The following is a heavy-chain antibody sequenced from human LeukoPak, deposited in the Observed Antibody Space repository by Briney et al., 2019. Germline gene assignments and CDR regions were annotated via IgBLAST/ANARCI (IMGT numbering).Heavy chain of an antibody. Sequence: GGSLRLSCAASGFTFSSYSINWVRQAPGKGLEWVSSISSGSGYIYYADSVKGRFSISRDDAKSSLYLQMNSLRADDTAVYYCARDGWPGSSYYRPFDYWGQGTLVTVSS. CDR2: ISSGSGYI. V-gene: IGHV3-21*01. CDR3: ARDGWPGSSYYRPFDY. J-gene: IGHJ4*02. CDR1: GFTFSSYS. D-gene: IGHD6-13*01.